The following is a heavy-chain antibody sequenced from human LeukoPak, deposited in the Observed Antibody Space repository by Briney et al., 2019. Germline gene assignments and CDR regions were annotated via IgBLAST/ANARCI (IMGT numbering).Heavy chain of an antibody. CDR1: GFTFSSYS. Sequence: HPGGSLRLSCAASGFTFSSYSMNWVRQAPGKGLEWVSYISSSSSTIYYADSVKGRFTISRDNAKNSLYLQMNSLRAEDTAVYYCARVLTYNWHYVVPPYYYMDVWGKGTTVTVSS. V-gene: IGHV3-48*04. CDR2: ISSSSSTI. D-gene: IGHD1-7*01. CDR3: ARVLTYNWHYVVPPYYYMDV. J-gene: IGHJ6*03.